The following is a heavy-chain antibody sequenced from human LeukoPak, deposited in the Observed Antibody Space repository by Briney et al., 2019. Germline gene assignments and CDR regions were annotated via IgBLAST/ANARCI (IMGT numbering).Heavy chain of an antibody. V-gene: IGHV3-21*01. D-gene: IGHD2-2*01. CDR3: ARKEPAATHFDY. Sequence: GGSLRLSCAASGFTFTNYYMNWVRRAPGKGLEWVSSISSSSTYIYYAASVKGRFTLSRDNAKNSLYLQMNSLRAEDTAVYYCARKEPAATHFDYWGQGTLVTVPS. J-gene: IGHJ4*02. CDR1: GFTFTNYY. CDR2: ISSSSTYI.